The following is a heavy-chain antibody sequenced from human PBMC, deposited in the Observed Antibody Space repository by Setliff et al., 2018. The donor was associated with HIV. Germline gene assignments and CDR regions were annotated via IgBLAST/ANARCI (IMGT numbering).Heavy chain of an antibody. V-gene: IGHV1-18*01. J-gene: IGHJ3*02. CDR3: ARDGERYNFDI. Sequence: GASVKVSCKASGYTFTNYGISWVRQAPGQGLEWVGWIGTYSDETSYAQKLQGRVTMTTDTSTSTAYMELRRLRFDDTAVYYCARDGERYNFDIWGQGTMVTVSS. CDR1: GYTFTNYG. CDR2: IGTYSDET. D-gene: IGHD2-21*01.